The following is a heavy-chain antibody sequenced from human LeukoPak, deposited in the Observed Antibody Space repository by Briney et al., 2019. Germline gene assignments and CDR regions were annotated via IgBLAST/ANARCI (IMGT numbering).Heavy chain of an antibody. V-gene: IGHV4-34*01. J-gene: IGHJ5*02. CDR3: ARGGYSYGIGNWFDP. CDR1: GGSFSGYY. CDR2: INHSGST. D-gene: IGHD5-18*01. Sequence: SETLSLTCAVYGGSFSGYYWSWIRQPPGKGLEWIGEINHSGSTNYNPSLKSRVTISVGTSKNQFSLKLSSVTAADTAVYYCARGGYSYGIGNWFDPWGQGTLVTVSS.